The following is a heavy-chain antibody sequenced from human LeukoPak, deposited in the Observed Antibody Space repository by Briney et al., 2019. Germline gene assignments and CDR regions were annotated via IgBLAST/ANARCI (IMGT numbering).Heavy chain of an antibody. CDR2: ISAYNGNT. Sequence: EASVKVSCKASGYTFTSYGISWVRQAPGQGLEWMGWISAYNGNTNYAQKLQGRVTMTTDTSTSTAYMELRSLRSDDTAVYYCARALRLYCSGGSCPLGYWGQGTPVTVSS. CDR1: GYTFTSYG. D-gene: IGHD2-15*01. J-gene: IGHJ4*02. CDR3: ARALRLYCSGGSCPLGY. V-gene: IGHV1-18*04.